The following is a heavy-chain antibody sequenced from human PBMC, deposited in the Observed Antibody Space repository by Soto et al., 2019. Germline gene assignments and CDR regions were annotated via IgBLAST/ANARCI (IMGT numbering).Heavy chain of an antibody. CDR2: IIPIFGTA. J-gene: IGHJ6*03. CDR3: ARDGAFGELNYYYYMDV. V-gene: IGHV1-69*01. Sequence: QVQLVQSGAEVKKPGSSVKVSCKASGGTFSSYAISWVRQAPGQGLEWMGGIIPIFGTANYAQKFQGRVTITADESPSTAYMELSSLRYEDTAVYYCARDGAFGELNYYYYMDVWGKGTTVSLSS. CDR1: GGTFSSYA. D-gene: IGHD3-10*01.